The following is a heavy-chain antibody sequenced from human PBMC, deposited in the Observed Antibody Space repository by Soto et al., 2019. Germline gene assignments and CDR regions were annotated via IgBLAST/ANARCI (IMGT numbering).Heavy chain of an antibody. V-gene: IGHV3-9*01. J-gene: IGHJ5*01. Sequence: PGGSLRLSCAASGFTCDDYAMHWVRQAPGKGLEWVSGISWNSGSIGYADSVKGRFTISRDNAKNSLYLQMNSLRAEDTAVYYCESYTMPKRVDLATICYFDSWGQVSLVTV. CDR3: ESYTMPKRVDLATICYFDS. CDR1: GFTCDDYA. CDR2: ISWNSGSI. D-gene: IGHD2-2*01.